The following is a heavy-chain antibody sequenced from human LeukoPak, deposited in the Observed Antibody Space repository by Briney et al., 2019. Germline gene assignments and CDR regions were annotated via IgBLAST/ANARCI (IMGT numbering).Heavy chain of an antibody. CDR2: INPAGGGT. Sequence: ASVKVSCKASGYTFTTYDMHWVRQAPGQGLEWIGIINPAGGGTNYAQRFRDRLTLTRDTSTSTIYMELRSLRSDDTAMYFCARPSEYRSGWYLDYWGQGTLVTVSS. CDR1: GYTFTTYD. CDR3: ARPSEYRSGWYLDY. V-gene: IGHV1-46*01. J-gene: IGHJ4*02. D-gene: IGHD6-19*01.